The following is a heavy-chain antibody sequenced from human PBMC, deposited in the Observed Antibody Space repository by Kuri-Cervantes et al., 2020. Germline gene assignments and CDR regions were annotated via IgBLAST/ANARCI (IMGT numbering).Heavy chain of an antibody. D-gene: IGHD3-22*01. Sequence: GESLKISCAASGFTFSSYGMHWVRQAPGKGLEWVAVIWYDGSNKYYADSVKGRFTISRDNSRNTLYLQMNSLRAEDTAVYYCARDSYYYDSSGYLDYWGQGTLVTVSS. CDR2: IWYDGSNK. J-gene: IGHJ4*02. CDR1: GFTFSSYG. CDR3: ARDSYYYDSSGYLDY. V-gene: IGHV3-33*01.